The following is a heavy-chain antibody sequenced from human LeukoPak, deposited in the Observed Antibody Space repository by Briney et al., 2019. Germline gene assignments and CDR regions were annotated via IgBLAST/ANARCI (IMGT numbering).Heavy chain of an antibody. D-gene: IGHD3-16*01. Sequence: QSGGSLRLSCAATGFTFSSYVMFWVRQAPGKGLERVAVISYDGSKEFYADSLKGRFTISRDNSKNTLYLQMNSLRAEDTALYYCAREYRSHSYGRGALDIWGQGTMVTVSS. CDR2: ISYDGSKE. V-gene: IGHV3-30-3*01. CDR3: AREYRSHSYGRGALDI. CDR1: GFTFSSYV. J-gene: IGHJ3*02.